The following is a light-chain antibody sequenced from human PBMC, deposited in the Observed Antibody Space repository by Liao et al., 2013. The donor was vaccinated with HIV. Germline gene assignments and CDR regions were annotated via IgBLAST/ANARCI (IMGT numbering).Light chain of an antibody. CDR2: EDT. CDR3: QAWDSTAAV. V-gene: IGLV3-1*01. CDR1: KLGDKY. Sequence: YELTQPPSVSVSPGQTASITCSGDKLGDKYVCWYQQKPGQSPLLVIYEDTKRPSGIPERFSASKSGHTATLTISGAQAMDEADYYCQAWDSTAAVFGTGTEVTVL. J-gene: IGLJ1*01.